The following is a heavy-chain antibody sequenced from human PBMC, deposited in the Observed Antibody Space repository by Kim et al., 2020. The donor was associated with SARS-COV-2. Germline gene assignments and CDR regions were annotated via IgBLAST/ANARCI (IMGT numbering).Heavy chain of an antibody. CDR1: GGSFSGYH. Sequence: SETLSLTCAVYGGSFSGYHWTWIRQPPGKGLEWIGQINHSGSTNCNPSLKSRVTISLDTSKNQFSLKLRSVTAADTAVYCCARGRAGVVPSPILGIGPHYDYYAVDGWGQGTTVTVS. V-gene: IGHV4-34*01. D-gene: IGHD2-2*02. J-gene: IGHJ6*02. CDR2: INHSGST. CDR3: ARGRAGVVPSPILGIGPHYDYYAVDG.